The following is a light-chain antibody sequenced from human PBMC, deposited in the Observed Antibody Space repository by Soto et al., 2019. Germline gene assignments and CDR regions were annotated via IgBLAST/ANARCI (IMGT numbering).Light chain of an antibody. Sequence: EIVLTQSPGTLSLSPGESSTLSCRATQSVSATYLAWYQQKPGQAPRLLIYAASSRATHIPDRFSGSGSGTDFTLAISRLEPEDFAVYWCQHYGTSTRTFGQGTKVEIK. CDR2: AAS. CDR1: QSVSATY. J-gene: IGKJ1*01. V-gene: IGKV3-20*01. CDR3: QHYGTSTRT.